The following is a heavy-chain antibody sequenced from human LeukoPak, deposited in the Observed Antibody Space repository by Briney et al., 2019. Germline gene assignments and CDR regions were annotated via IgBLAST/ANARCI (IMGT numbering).Heavy chain of an antibody. CDR3: ARDKGQYGIDY. Sequence: SETLSLTCNVSGGSISSYYWSWIRQPPGKGLEWIGYIYYSGSTNYNPSLKSRVTISVDTSKNQFSLKLSSVTAADTAVYYCARDKGQYGIDYWGQGTLVTVSS. CDR1: GGSISSYY. D-gene: IGHD4-11*01. J-gene: IGHJ4*02. CDR2: IYYSGST. V-gene: IGHV4-59*01.